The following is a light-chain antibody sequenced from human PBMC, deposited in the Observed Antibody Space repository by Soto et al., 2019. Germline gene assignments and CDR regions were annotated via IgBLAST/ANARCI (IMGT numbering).Light chain of an antibody. J-gene: IGLJ1*01. CDR1: SSDVGGYNY. CDR2: DVS. Sequence: QSALTQPASVSGSPGQSITISCTGTSSDVGGYNYVSWYQQHPGKDTKLMIYDVSNRPSGVSNHFSGSKSGKTASLTNSGLQAEDEADYYCSSYTSSSTLEGVFGTGTKVTVL. V-gene: IGLV2-14*01. CDR3: SSYTSSSTLEGV.